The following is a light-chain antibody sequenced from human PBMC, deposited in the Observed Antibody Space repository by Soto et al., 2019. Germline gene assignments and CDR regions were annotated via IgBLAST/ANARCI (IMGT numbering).Light chain of an antibody. CDR3: QDFDSPQWT. J-gene: IGKJ1*01. Sequence: EIVMTQSPATLSVSPGERATLSCRASQRVSSNLAWYQQKPGQAPRLLIYGASTRATGIPARFSGSGSETEFTLTISSLQSEDFAVYYCQDFDSPQWTFGQGTKVEN. CDR1: QRVSSN. V-gene: IGKV3-15*01. CDR2: GAS.